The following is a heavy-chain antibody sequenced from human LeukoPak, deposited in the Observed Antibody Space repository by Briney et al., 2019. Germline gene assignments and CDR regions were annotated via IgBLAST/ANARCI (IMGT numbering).Heavy chain of an antibody. V-gene: IGHV4-34*01. D-gene: IGHD3-3*01. CDR3: ARGRPSNDFWSGYYGAGTYFDY. Sequence: PSETLSLTCAVYGGSFGGYYWSWIRQPPGKGLEWIGETNHSGSTNYNPSLKSRVTISVDTSKNQFSLKLSSVTAADTAVYYCARGRPSNDFWSGYYGAGTYFDYWGQGTLVTVSS. CDR1: GGSFGGYY. CDR2: TNHSGST. J-gene: IGHJ4*02.